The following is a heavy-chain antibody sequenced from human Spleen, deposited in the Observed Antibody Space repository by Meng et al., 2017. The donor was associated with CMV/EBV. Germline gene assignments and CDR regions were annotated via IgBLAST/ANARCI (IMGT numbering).Heavy chain of an antibody. CDR2: ITPIFGTA. Sequence: SVKVSCKASGGTFSTSGMSWVRQAPGQGLEWPGGITPIFGTANYAQKFQGRVTIITDESTSTTYMELSSLRSEDTAVYYCARGKGTTGTTAVDYWGQGTLVTVSS. D-gene: IGHD1-1*01. J-gene: IGHJ4*02. CDR1: GGTFSTSG. CDR3: ARGKGTTGTTAVDY. V-gene: IGHV1-69*05.